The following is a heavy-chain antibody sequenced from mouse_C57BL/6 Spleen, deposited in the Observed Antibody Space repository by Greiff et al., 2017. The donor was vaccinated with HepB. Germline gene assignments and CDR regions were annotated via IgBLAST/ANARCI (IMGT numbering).Heavy chain of an antibody. J-gene: IGHJ4*01. D-gene: IGHD1-1*01. V-gene: IGHV5-6*01. CDR3: ARVYYYGSSFYAMDY. CDR1: GFTFSSYG. Sequence: VQLKESGGDLVKPGGSLKLSCAASGFTFSSYGMSWVRQTPDKRLEWVATISSGGSYTYYPDSVKGRFTISSDNAKNTLYLQMSSLKSEDTAMYYCARVYYYGSSFYAMDYWGQGTSVTVSS. CDR2: ISSGGSYT.